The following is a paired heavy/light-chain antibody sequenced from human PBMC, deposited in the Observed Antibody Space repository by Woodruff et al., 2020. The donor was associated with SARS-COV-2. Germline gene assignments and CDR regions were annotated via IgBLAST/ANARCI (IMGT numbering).Light chain of an antibody. CDR3: ETWDSNTRV. CDR1: SGHSSYI. Sequence: QPVLTQSSSASASLGSSVKLTCTLSSGHSSYIIAWHQQQPGKAPRYLMRLEGSGSYTKGSGVPDRFSGSTSGADRYLTISNLQFEDEADYCCETWDSNTRVFGGGTKLTVL. V-gene: IGLV4-60*02. J-gene: IGLJ2*01. CDR2: LEGSGSY.
Heavy chain of an antibody. V-gene: IGHV4-4*02. Sequence: QVQLQESGPGLVKPSGTLSLTCGVSGGSISSSDWCIWVRQPPGRGLEWIGEISHRGSTSYNPSIKSRVIVSQDKPKNQFSLELTSVTAADTAVYYCARSEGGSVVYWGQGILVTVSS. CDR1: GGSISSSDW. CDR2: ISHRGST. J-gene: IGHJ4*02. CDR3: ARSEGGSVVY. D-gene: IGHD3-10*01.